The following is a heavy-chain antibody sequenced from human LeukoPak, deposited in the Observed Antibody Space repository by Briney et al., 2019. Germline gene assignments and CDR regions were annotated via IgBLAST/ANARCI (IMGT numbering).Heavy chain of an antibody. D-gene: IGHD5-24*01. V-gene: IGHV1-69*13. J-gene: IGHJ5*02. CDR3: ATGRDWSNWFDP. CDR1: GGTLSSCA. Sequence: SVKVSCKASGGTLSSCAISWVRQAPGQGLEWMGGIIPIFGTANYAQKFQGRVTITADESTSTAYMELSSLRSEDTAVYYCATGRDWSNWFDPWGRGTLVTVSS. CDR2: IIPIFGTA.